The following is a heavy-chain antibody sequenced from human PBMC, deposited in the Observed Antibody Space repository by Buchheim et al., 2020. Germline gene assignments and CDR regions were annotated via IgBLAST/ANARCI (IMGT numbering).Heavy chain of an antibody. CDR1: GGPISSSNW. J-gene: IGHJ4*02. V-gene: IGHV4-4*02. Sequence: QVQLQESGPGLVKPSGTLSLSCAVSGGPISSSNWWSWVRQAPGKGLEWIGEFHHTGRTNYNPSLKSRDTISVDKSKKQCPLILISVTDADTAVYYCASTSTHYSPVDSWGQGTL. CDR2: FHHTGRT. D-gene: IGHD2-21*01. CDR3: ASTSTHYSPVDS.